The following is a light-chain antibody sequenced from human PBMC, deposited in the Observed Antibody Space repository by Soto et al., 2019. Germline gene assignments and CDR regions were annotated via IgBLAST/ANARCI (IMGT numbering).Light chain of an antibody. J-gene: IGLJ3*02. CDR2: STN. CDR1: SGSVSTSYY. Sequence: QTVVTQEPSFSVSPGRTVTLTCGLSSGSVSTSYYPSWYQQTPGQAPRTLIYSTNTRSSGVPDRFSRSILGNKAALTITGAQGDIESEYYCVLYMGSGIWMFGGGTEPTVL. V-gene: IGLV8-61*01. CDR3: VLYMGSGIWM.